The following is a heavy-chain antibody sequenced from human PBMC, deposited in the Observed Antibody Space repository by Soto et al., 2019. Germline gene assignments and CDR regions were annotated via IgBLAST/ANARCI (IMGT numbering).Heavy chain of an antibody. J-gene: IGHJ6*02. CDR2: IYYSGST. D-gene: IGHD5-18*01. V-gene: IGHV4-39*01. Sequence: PSETLSLTCTVSGGSVSSGSYYWGWIRQPPGKGLEWIGSIYYSGSTYYNPSLKSRVTISVDTSKNQFSLKLSSVTAADTAVYYCARGDTAMEYYYYGMDVWGQGTTVTVSS. CDR3: ARGDTAMEYYYYGMDV. CDR1: GGSVSSGSYY.